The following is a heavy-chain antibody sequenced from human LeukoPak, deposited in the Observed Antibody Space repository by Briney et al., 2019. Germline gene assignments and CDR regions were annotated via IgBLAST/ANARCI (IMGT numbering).Heavy chain of an antibody. CDR1: GFSFSSFG. V-gene: IGHV3-30*02. Sequence: GGSLRLSCAASGFSFSSFGMHWVRQAPGKGLEWVTSIRHDGSRKHYTDSVKGRFTISRDNSKNTLYLQMNSLRDEDTAVYYCAKDYGDFGDSSSYLDHWGQGTLVTVSS. J-gene: IGHJ4*02. D-gene: IGHD4-17*01. CDR3: AKDYGDFGDSSSYLDH. CDR2: IRHDGSRK.